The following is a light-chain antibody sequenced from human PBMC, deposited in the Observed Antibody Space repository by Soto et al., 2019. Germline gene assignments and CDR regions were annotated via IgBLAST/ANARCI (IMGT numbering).Light chain of an antibody. CDR1: QNIGTY. J-gene: IGKJ3*01. CDR3: HESYSVPLFT. V-gene: IGKV1-39*01. CDR2: AAS. Sequence: DIEMTQSPLSLSASIGDRVTITCRASQNIGTYLNLFQQNPGKAPKLLLYAASNLQSGFPSRFSVSGCGSDITFIISSLQPHYVATYFYHESYSVPLFTFGTGTKVDVK.